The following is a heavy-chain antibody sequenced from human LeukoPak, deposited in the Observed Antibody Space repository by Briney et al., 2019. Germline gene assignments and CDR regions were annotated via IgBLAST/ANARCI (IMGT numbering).Heavy chain of an antibody. V-gene: IGHV4-59*08. D-gene: IGHD4-17*01. Sequence: SETLSLTCTVSGGSLSSYYWSWIRQPPGKGLEWIGYIYYSGSTNYNPSLKSRVTISVDTSKNQFSLKLSSVTAADTAVYYCARVTVTRINAFDIWGQGTMATVSS. CDR2: IYYSGST. CDR3: ARVTVTRINAFDI. J-gene: IGHJ3*02. CDR1: GGSLSSYY.